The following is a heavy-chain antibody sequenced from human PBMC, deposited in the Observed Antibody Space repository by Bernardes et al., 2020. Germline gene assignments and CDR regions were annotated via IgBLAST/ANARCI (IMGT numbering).Heavy chain of an antibody. Sequence: GGSLRLSRAASGFTFSNSWMSWVRQAPGKGLEWVCRIKSKTDSGTTDYAAPVKGSFTISRDDSKNTLHLKMKSLKTEDTAVYYCTTVAGATLFRGGPVNSYWFHGTLVTVSS. D-gene: IGHD1-26*01. CDR3: TTVAGATLFRGGPVNSY. CDR1: GFTFSNSW. V-gene: IGHV3-15*01. CDR2: IKSKTDSGTT. J-gene: IGHJ4*01.